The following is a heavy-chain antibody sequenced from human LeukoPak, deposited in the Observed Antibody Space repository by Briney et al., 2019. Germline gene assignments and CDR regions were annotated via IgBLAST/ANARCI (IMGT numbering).Heavy chain of an antibody. CDR2: IRYDGSNK. D-gene: IGHD6-19*01. V-gene: IGHV3-30*02. CDR3: ARDGYSSGWNIDY. CDR1: GFTFSSYG. Sequence: GGSLRLSCAASGFTFSSYGMHWVRQAPGKGLEWVAFIRYDGSNKYYADSVKGRFTISRDNSKNTLYLQMNSLRAEDTAVYYCARDGYSSGWNIDYWGQGTLVTVSS. J-gene: IGHJ4*02.